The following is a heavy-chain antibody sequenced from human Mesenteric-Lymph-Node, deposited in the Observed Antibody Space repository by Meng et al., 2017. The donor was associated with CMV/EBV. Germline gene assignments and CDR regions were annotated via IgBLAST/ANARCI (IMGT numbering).Heavy chain of an antibody. CDR1: KFTFSSYE. CDR2: ISSSGTII. CDR3: ARDLRDTMDV. J-gene: IGHJ6*02. D-gene: IGHD3-16*01. Sequence: GESLKISCAASKFTFSSYEMNWVRQAPGKGLEWISYISSSGTIIYYADSVKGRFTMSRDDSKNTLYLQMNSLRAEDTAVYYCARDLRDTMDVWGQGTTVTVSS. V-gene: IGHV3-48*03.